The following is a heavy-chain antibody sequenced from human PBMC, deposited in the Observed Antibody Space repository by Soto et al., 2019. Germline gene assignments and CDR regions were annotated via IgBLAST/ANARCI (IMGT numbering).Heavy chain of an antibody. CDR3: ANGAQAAAVLDH. CDR2: ISFDEKNR. J-gene: IGHJ4*02. CDR1: GFTFSLYG. D-gene: IGHD6-25*01. V-gene: IGHV3-30*18. Sequence: QVQLLESGGGVVQPGRSLKLSCTTSGFTFSLYGMHWVRQAPGKGLEWLAVISFDEKNRYYADSVKGRFTISRDNSKTTLFLQMSNLRADDTAVYFCANGAQAAAVLDHWGQGALVTVAS.